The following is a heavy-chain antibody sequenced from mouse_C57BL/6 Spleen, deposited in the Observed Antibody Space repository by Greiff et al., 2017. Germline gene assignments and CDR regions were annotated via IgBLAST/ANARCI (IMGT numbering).Heavy chain of an antibody. J-gene: IGHJ4*01. D-gene: IGHD2-5*01. CDR1: GYTFTSYW. CDR3: ARSYYSNYGSAMDY. Sequence: QVQLQQPGAELVRPGTSVKLSCKASGYTFTSYWMHWVKQRPGQGLEWIGVIDPSDSYTNYNQKFKGKATLTVDTSSSTAYMQLSSLTSEDSAVYYCARSYYSNYGSAMDYWGQGTSVTVSS. CDR2: IDPSDSYT. V-gene: IGHV1-59*01.